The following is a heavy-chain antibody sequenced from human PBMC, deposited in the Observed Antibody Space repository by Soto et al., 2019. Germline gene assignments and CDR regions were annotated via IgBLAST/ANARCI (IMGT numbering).Heavy chain of an antibody. J-gene: IGHJ4*02. D-gene: IGHD6-6*01. Sequence: PGGSLRLSCAASGFTFSSYAMGWVRQAPGKGLEWVSAISGSGGSTYYADSVKGRFTISRDTSKNTVYLQMNSLRGDDTAVYYCATVVRIGARPSYFDCWGQGTLVAVSS. CDR3: ATVVRIGARPSYFDC. V-gene: IGHV3-23*01. CDR1: GFTFSSYA. CDR2: ISGSGGST.